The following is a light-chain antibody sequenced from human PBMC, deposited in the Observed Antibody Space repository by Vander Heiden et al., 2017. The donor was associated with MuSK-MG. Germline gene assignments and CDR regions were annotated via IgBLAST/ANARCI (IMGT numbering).Light chain of an antibody. J-gene: IGLJ3*02. CDR3: SSYTRSNILV. Sequence: LTQPASVSGSPGQSITLPSHVGPYNYVSWYQQHPGKVPKLMIYDSSRRPAGVSDRFSGSKSGNTASLTISGLQAEDEADYYCSSYTRSNILVFGGGTKVTVL. CDR2: DSS. V-gene: IGLV2-14*03. CDR1: HVGPYNY.